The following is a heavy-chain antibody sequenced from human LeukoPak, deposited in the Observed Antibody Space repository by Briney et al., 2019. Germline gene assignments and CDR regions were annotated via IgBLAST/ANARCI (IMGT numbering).Heavy chain of an antibody. J-gene: IGHJ4*02. Sequence: GGSLRLSCAASGFTFSSYAMSWVRQAPGKGLEWVSAISGSGGSTYYADSVKGRFTISRDNSKNTLFLQMNRLRADDTALYYCARRVGGTPDYWGRGTLVTVSS. CDR1: GFTFSSYA. CDR2: ISGSGGST. CDR3: ARRVGGTPDY. V-gene: IGHV3-23*01. D-gene: IGHD6-19*01.